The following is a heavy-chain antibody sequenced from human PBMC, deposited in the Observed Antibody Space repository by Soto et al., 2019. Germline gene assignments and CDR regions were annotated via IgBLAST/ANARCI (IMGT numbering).Heavy chain of an antibody. CDR1: GGTFSSYA. J-gene: IGHJ5*02. V-gene: IGHV1-69*10. D-gene: IGHD3-22*01. CDR3: ASSYYYDSSGYNWVDA. CDR2: IIPILGIA. Sequence: ASVKVSCKASGGTFSSYAISWVRQAPGQGLEWMGGIIPILGIANYAQKFQGRVTITADKSTSTAYMELSSLRSEDTAVYYGASSYYYDSSGYNWVDAWGQGTLVTVSS.